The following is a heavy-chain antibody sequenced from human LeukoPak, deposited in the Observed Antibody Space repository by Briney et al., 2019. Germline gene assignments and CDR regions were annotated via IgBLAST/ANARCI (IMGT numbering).Heavy chain of an antibody. CDR1: GYTFSANW. D-gene: IGHD3-22*01. CDR2: IYPGDSDT. J-gene: IGHJ3*02. Sequence: GESLKISCQGSGYTFSANWIIWLRQMHGKGLEWMGTIYPGDSDTRYSPSFQGQVTISADKSITTAYLQWSSLKGSDTAMYYCARQSDDSSYYGAFEIWGQGTMVTVSS. CDR3: ARQSDDSSYYGAFEI. V-gene: IGHV5-51*01.